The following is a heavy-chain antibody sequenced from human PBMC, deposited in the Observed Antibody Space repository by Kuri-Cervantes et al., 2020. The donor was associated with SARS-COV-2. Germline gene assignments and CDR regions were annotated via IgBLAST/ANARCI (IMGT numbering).Heavy chain of an antibody. CDR2: INHSGST. D-gene: IGHD2-2*01. CDR3: ARARIYCSSTSCRPMAFDI. Sequence: SQTLSLTCAVHGGSFSGYYWSWIRQPPGKGLEWIGEINHSGSTNYNPSLKSRVTISVDTSKNQFSLKLSSVTAADTAVYYCARARIYCSSTSCRPMAFDIWGQGTMVTVSS. CDR1: GGSFSGYY. V-gene: IGHV4-34*01. J-gene: IGHJ3*02.